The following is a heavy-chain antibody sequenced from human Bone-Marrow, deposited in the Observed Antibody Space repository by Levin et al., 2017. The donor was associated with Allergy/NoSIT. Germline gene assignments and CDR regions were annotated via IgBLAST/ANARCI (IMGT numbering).Heavy chain of an antibody. CDR2: MHYTGNT. CDR1: GGSFTSYY. J-gene: IGHJ4*02. V-gene: IGHV4-59*01. Sequence: SETLSLTCAVSGGSFTSYYWSWVRQAPGKGLEWIAYMHYTGNTFYNPSLKSRLTVSIDKSTNQFSLNLRSLTAADTAVYFCARVDVAAAGRYEDWGPGTLVTVSP. CDR3: ARVDVAAAGRYED. D-gene: IGHD6-13*01.